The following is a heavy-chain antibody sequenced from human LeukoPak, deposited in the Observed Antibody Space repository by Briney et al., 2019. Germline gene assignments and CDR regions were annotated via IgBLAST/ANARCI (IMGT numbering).Heavy chain of an antibody. V-gene: IGHV4-39*02. D-gene: IGHD3-10*01. Sequence: PSETLSLTCSVSGGSIKTNTYYWTWIRQPPGKGLEWIGGISYSGGIYYNPSLQSRITISEDTSKNQFSLNLRSVTAADTAVYYCAREAITMVRGVTHFNWFDPWGQGTPVTVSS. CDR1: GGSIKTNTYY. CDR2: ISYSGGI. CDR3: AREAITMVRGVTHFNWFDP. J-gene: IGHJ5*02.